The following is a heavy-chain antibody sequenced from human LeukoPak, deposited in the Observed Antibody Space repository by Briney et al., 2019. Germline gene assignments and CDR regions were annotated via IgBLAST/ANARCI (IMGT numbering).Heavy chain of an antibody. V-gene: IGHV4-39*07. CDR1: GGSISSSSYY. CDR3: ARVVVTHDYGDAFDI. CDR2: IYYSGST. D-gene: IGHD4-17*01. Sequence: SETLSLTCTVSGGSISSSSYYWGWIRQPPGKGLEGIGSIYYSGSTYYNPSLKSRVTISVDASKNQFSLKLSSVTAADTAVYYCARVVVTHDYGDAFDIWGQGTMVTVSS. J-gene: IGHJ3*02.